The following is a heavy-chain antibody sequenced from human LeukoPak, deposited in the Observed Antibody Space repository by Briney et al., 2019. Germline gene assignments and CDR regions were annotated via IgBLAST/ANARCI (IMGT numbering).Heavy chain of an antibody. Sequence: SETLSLTCAVYGGSFSGYYWSWIRQPPGKGLEWIGEINHSGSTNYNPSLKSRVTISVDTSKNQFSLKLSSVTAADTAVYYCARLRRHYYDSSGYYSGQLFDYWGQGTLVTVSS. V-gene: IGHV4-34*01. J-gene: IGHJ4*02. CDR2: INHSGST. CDR3: ARLRRHYYDSSGYYSGQLFDY. D-gene: IGHD3-22*01. CDR1: GGSFSGYY.